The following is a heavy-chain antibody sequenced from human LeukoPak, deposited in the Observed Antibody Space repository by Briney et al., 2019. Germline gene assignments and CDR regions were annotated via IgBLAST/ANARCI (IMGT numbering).Heavy chain of an antibody. J-gene: IGHJ5*02. CDR3: ARVNYASGGYSSWFDP. D-gene: IGHD3-10*01. CDR1: GGSIGGYY. Sequence: PSETLSLTCAVSGGSIGGYYWSWIRQPPGKGLEWIGYVSYSGNTKFNPSLKSRVTISIDTSKNQFSVMQTSVTAADTAVYFCARVNYASGGYSSWFDPWGQGTLVTVSS. CDR2: VSYSGNT. V-gene: IGHV4-59*08.